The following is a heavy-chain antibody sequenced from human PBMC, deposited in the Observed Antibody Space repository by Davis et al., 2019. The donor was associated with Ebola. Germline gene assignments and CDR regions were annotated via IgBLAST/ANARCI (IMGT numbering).Heavy chain of an antibody. D-gene: IGHD1-1*01. Sequence: GESLKISCAASGFNLSTSGMHLVSPAPGQGLELVAVISYYGSNKYYADSVKGRFTIARDNSKNTLYLQMNSLRAEDTAVYYCARDPGDLLFWYFDLWGRGTLVAVSS. CDR3: ARDPGDLLFWYFDL. CDR2: ISYYGSNK. CDR1: GFNLSTSG. V-gene: IGHV3-30*03. J-gene: IGHJ2*01.